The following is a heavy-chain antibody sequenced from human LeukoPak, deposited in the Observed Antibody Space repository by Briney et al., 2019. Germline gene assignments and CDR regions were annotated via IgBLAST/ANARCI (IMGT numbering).Heavy chain of an antibody. Sequence: GGSLRLSCEASEFTFSHYWMSWVRQAPGKGLEWVANIKQDGSEKYYVDSVKGRFTISRDNAKNSLDLQMNSLRAEDTAVYFCARDSTWGGIYFDYWGQGTLVTVSS. CDR3: ARDSTWGGIYFDY. D-gene: IGHD3-16*01. CDR2: IKQDGSEK. J-gene: IGHJ4*02. CDR1: EFTFSHYW. V-gene: IGHV3-7*01.